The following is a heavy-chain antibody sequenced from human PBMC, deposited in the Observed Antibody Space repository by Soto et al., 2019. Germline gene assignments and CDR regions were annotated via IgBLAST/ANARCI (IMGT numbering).Heavy chain of an antibody. CDR3: ALRSMAVVPEY. CDR1: GDSISSYY. Sequence: QVQLQESGPGLVKPSETLSLTCAVSGDSISSYYCMWIRQPPGKGLESIGYLYYGRSANYNPSLRRRVTLSVYTSTNQCALTLSSMTAADTAVYYCALRSMAVVPEYWGQGTLVNVSS. J-gene: IGHJ4*02. CDR2: LYYGRSA. V-gene: IGHV4-59*01. D-gene: IGHD3-22*01.